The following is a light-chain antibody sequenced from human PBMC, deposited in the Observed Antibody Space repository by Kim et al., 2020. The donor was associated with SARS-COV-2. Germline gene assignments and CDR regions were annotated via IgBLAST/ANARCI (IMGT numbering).Light chain of an antibody. CDR3: QQYGSSPRT. Sequence: EIVLTQSPDTLSLSPGERATLSCRASQNLNSDYLAWYQQKTGQPPRLLIYGASSRATGIPDRFSGSGSGTDFTLTISRLQPEDFVVYYCQQYGSSPRTFGQGTKLEIK. CDR2: GAS. V-gene: IGKV3-20*01. J-gene: IGKJ1*01. CDR1: QNLNSDY.